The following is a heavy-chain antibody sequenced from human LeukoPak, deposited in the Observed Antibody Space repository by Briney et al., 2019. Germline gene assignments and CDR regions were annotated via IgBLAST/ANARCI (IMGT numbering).Heavy chain of an antibody. CDR2: INHSGST. D-gene: IGHD3-3*01. V-gene: IGHV4-34*01. J-gene: IGHJ6*02. Sequence: SETLSLTCAVYGGSFSDDYWSWIRQPPGKGLEWIGEINHSGSTNYNPSLKSRVTISVDTSKNQFSLKLSSVTAADTAVYYCARGVKGITIFGASAKRGMDVWGQGTTVTVSS. CDR3: ARGVKGITIFGASAKRGMDV. CDR1: GGSFSDDY.